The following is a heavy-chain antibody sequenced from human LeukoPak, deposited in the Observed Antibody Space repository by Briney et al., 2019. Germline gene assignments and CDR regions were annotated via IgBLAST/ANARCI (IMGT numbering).Heavy chain of an antibody. CDR3: ARSAKVGATTMAVLDY. J-gene: IGHJ4*02. V-gene: IGHV1-2*02. Sequence: ASVKVSCKASGYTFTGYYMHWVRQAPGQGLEWMGWINPNSGGTNYAQKFQGRVTITRDTSISTAYMELSRLRSDDTAVYDCARSAKVGATTMAVLDYWGQGTLVTVSS. CDR2: INPNSGGT. CDR1: GYTFTGYY. D-gene: IGHD1-26*01.